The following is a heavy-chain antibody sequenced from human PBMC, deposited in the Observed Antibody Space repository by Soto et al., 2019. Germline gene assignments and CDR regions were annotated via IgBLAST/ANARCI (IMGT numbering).Heavy chain of an antibody. J-gene: IGHJ3*02. D-gene: IGHD3-3*01. V-gene: IGHV5-51*01. CDR3: ARIKRDFYDAFDI. CDR2: IYPGDSDT. CDR1: GYSFTSYW. Sequence: GEYLKISCKGSGYSFTSYWIGWVRQMPGKGLEWMGIIYPGDSDTRYSPSFQGHVTISAVKSISTAYLQWSSLKASDTAMYYCARIKRDFYDAFDIWGQGTMVTVSS.